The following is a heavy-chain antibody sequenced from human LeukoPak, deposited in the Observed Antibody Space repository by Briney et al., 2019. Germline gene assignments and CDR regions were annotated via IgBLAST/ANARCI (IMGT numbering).Heavy chain of an antibody. CDR2: ISSSSSYI. CDR1: GFTFSSYS. D-gene: IGHD2-2*01. J-gene: IGHJ3*02. CDR3: VSSSDWPGACDI. V-gene: IGHV3-21*01. Sequence: GGSLRLSCAASGFTFSSYSMNWVRQAPGKGLEWVSSISSSSSYIYYADSVKGRFTISRDNAKNSLYLQMNSLRAEDTALYCCVSSSDWPGACDIWGQGTMVTVSS.